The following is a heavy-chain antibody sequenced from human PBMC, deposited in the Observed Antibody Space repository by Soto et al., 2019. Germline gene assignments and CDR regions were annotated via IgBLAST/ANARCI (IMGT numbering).Heavy chain of an antibody. D-gene: IGHD6-25*01. CDR3: AHSGRYYFDY. V-gene: IGHV2-26*01. Sequence: SGPTLVNPTETLTLTCTVSGFSLSNARMGVSWIRQPPGKALEWLAHIFSNDEKSYSTSLKSRLTISKDTSKSQVVLTMTNMEPVDTVTYYCAHSGRYYFDYWGQGTLVTVSS. J-gene: IGHJ4*02. CDR1: GFSLSNARMG. CDR2: IFSNDEK.